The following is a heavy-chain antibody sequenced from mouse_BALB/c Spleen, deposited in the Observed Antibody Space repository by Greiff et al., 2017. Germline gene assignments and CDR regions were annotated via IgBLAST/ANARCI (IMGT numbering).Heavy chain of an antibody. CDR1: GFTFTDYY. Sequence: EVQLMESGGGLVQPGGSLRLSCATSGFTFTDYYMSWVRQPPGKALEWLGFIRNKANGYTTEYSASVKGRFTISRDNSQSILYLQMNTLRAEDSATYYCARGYFDYWGQGTTLTVSS. J-gene: IGHJ2*01. CDR3: ARGYFDY. V-gene: IGHV7-3*02. CDR2: IRNKANGYTT.